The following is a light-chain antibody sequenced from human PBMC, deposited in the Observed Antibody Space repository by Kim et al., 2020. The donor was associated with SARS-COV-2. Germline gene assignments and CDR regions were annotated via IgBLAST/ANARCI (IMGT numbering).Light chain of an antibody. CDR3: LQGYNYPWT. CDR2: AVS. V-gene: IGKV1-6*01. CDR1: QGIRND. Sequence: AIQMTQSPSSLSASVGDRVTITCRASQGIRNDLGWYQQKPGKAPKLLIYAVSTLHTGVPSRFSGSGSGTDFTLTISSLQPDDFATYYCLQGYNYPWTFGQGTKVEIK. J-gene: IGKJ1*01.